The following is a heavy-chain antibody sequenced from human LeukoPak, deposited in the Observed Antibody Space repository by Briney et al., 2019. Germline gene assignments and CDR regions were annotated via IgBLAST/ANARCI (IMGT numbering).Heavy chain of an antibody. CDR1: GGSFSGYY. CDR2: IYDSGNT. D-gene: IGHD6-25*01. CDR3: ATLCSSGWPHAKSY. V-gene: IGHV4-34*01. J-gene: IGHJ4*02. Sequence: PSETLSLTCAVYGGSFSGYYWSWIPQPPGKGLEWIASIYDSGNTYYSSPLNSRVTISMDTSESQFSLKLNSVTATDTAVYYCATLCSSGWPHAKSYWGKGTLVTVSS.